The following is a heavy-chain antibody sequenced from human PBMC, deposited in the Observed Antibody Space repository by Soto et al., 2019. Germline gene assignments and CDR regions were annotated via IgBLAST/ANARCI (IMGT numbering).Heavy chain of an antibody. CDR2: ISGSGGST. CDR3: AKEKLRSSYFDY. Sequence: XVSLELSCAASGFTFSSYAMSWVRQAPVKGLEWVSAISGSGGSTYYADSVKGRFTISRDNSKNTLSLQMNSLRAEDTAVYYCAKEKLRSSYFDYWGHGTLVTVPQ. V-gene: IGHV3-23*01. J-gene: IGHJ4*01. D-gene: IGHD2-2*01. CDR1: GFTFSSYA.